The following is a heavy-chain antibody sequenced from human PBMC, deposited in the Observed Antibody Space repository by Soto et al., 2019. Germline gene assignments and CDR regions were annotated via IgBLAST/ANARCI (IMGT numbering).Heavy chain of an antibody. J-gene: IGHJ3*02. V-gene: IGHV1-3*01. D-gene: IGHD3-10*01. CDR2: INGGNGNT. CDR3: ARDPWGGAVDAFDI. CDR1: GCSFTNYG. Sequence: QVQFVQSGAEVKKPGASVKVSCKASGCSFTNYGIHWVRQAPGQRLEWMGWINGGNGNTKYSQKFQGRVTITRDTSASTAYMELSSLRSEDTAVYYCARDPWGGAVDAFDIWGQGTMVSVSS.